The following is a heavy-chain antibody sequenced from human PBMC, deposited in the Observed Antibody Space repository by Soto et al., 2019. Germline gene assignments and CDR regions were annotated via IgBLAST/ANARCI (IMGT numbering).Heavy chain of an antibody. CDR1: GGTFSSYP. J-gene: IGHJ6*02. CDR2: IIPFFGTS. D-gene: IGHD1-26*01. V-gene: IGHV1-69*01. CDR3: ARVGHITNYGMAV. Sequence: QVQLVQSGAEVKKPGSSVKVSCEASGGTFSSYPINWVRQAPGQGLEWMGGIIPFFGTSNYAQKFQGRVTITADDSTSTAYIELRSLRSEDTAVYYCARVGHITNYGMAVLGQGTTVTVSS.